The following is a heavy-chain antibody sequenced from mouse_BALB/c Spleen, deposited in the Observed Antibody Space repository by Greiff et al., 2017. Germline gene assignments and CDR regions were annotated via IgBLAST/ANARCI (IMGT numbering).Heavy chain of an antibody. CDR1: GFDFSRYW. Sequence: EVKLLESGGGLVQPGGSLKLSCAASGFDFSRYWMSWVRQAPGKGLEWIGEINPDSSTINYTPSLKDKFIISRDNAKNTLYLQMSKVRSEDTALYYCARGSYDYYGSSHTWFAYWGQGTLVTVSA. CDR2: INPDSSTI. V-gene: IGHV4-1*02. D-gene: IGHD1-1*01. J-gene: IGHJ3*01. CDR3: ARGSYDYYGSSHTWFAY.